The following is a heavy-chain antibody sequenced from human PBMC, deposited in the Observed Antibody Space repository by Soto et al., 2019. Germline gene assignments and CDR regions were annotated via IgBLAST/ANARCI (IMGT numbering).Heavy chain of an antibody. V-gene: IGHV1-2*04. Sequence: ASVKASCKASGDTITGYYMHWVRQAPGQGLEWMGWINPNSGGTNYAQKFQGWVTMTRDTSNSTAYMELSRLRSDDTAVYYCARDPAVADPYFDYWGQGTLVTVSS. J-gene: IGHJ4*02. CDR3: ARDPAVADPYFDY. D-gene: IGHD6-19*01. CDR1: GDTITGYY. CDR2: INPNSGGT.